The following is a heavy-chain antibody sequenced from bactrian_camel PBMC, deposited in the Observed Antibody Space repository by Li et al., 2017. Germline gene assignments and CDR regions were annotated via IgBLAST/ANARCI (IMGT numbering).Heavy chain of an antibody. J-gene: IGHJ6*01. CDR3: AAEGGYDCYSGSWCITAPGFGY. D-gene: IGHD3*01. V-gene: IGHV3S9*01. CDR1: GYTAKTCS. CDR2: LYANGGT. Sequence: VQLVESGGGLVQPGGSLRLSCAASGYTAKTCSWNWYRQFQGKGRELVSSLYANGGTYYHDSVKGRFTFAQANVENTNAVTLEMNSLKTEDTAVYFCAAEGGYDCYSGSWCITAPGFGYWGQGTQVTVS.